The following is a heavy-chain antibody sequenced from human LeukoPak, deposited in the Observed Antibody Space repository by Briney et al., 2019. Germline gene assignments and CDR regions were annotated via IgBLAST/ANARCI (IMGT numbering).Heavy chain of an antibody. CDR3: ARGDQIVGAPYYFDC. CDR1: GFTFDDYG. Sequence: GGSLRLSCAASGFTFDDYGMSWVRQAPGKGLEWVSGINWNGGSTGYADSVKGRFTISRDNAKNSLYLQMNSLRAEDTALYYCARGDQIVGAPYYFDCWGQGTLVTVSS. V-gene: IGHV3-20*04. D-gene: IGHD1-26*01. J-gene: IGHJ4*02. CDR2: INWNGGST.